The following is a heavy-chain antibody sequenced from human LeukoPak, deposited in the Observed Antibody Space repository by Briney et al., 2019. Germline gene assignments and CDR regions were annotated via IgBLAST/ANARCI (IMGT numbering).Heavy chain of an antibody. J-gene: IGHJ6*02. D-gene: IGHD2-2*01. CDR3: ARGPIIVVVHGMHV. Sequence: GGSLRLSCAASGFTFSDYYMSWLRQAPGKGLEWVSYISSSGSTIYYADSVKGRFTISRDNAKNSLYLQMNSLRAEDTAVYYCARGPIIVVVHGMHVWGQGTTVTVSS. CDR1: GFTFSDYY. V-gene: IGHV3-11*01. CDR2: ISSSGSTI.